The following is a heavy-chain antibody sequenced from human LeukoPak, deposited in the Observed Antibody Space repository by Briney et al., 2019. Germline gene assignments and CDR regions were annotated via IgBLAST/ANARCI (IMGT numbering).Heavy chain of an antibody. CDR1: GFTFSSYA. Sequence: PGGSLRLSCAASGFTFSSYAVSWVRQAPGKGLEWVSYISSSSSTIYYADSVKGRFTISRDNSKNTLYLQMNSLRAEDTAVYYCARAKLPFGGVAYAFDIWGQGTMVTVSS. D-gene: IGHD3-16*01. CDR2: ISSSSSTI. J-gene: IGHJ3*02. CDR3: ARAKLPFGGVAYAFDI. V-gene: IGHV3-48*01.